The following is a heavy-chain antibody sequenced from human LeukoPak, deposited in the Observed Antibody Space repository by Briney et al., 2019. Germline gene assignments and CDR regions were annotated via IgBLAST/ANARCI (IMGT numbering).Heavy chain of an antibody. Sequence: ASVKVSCKASGYTFTGYYMHWVRQAPGQGLEWMGWINPNSGGTNYAQKFQGRVTMTRDTSISTAYMELSSLASDDTAVYYCARFYHDGDDYLSSWGQGTLVTVSS. CDR3: ARFYHDGDDYLSS. CDR1: GYTFTGYY. V-gene: IGHV1-2*02. J-gene: IGHJ5*02. D-gene: IGHD3-16*01. CDR2: INPNSGGT.